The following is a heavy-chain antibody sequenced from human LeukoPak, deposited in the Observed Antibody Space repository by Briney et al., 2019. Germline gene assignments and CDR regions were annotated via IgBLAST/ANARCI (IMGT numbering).Heavy chain of an antibody. Sequence: SGGSLRLSCAASGFTFSSYAMSWVRQAPGKGLEWVSDISGSGGSTYYADSVKGRFTISRDNSKNTLYLQMHSLRAADTPVYYLAKGGAVSDYWGQGTLVTVSS. V-gene: IGHV3-23*01. CDR2: ISGSGGST. CDR3: AKGGAVSDY. J-gene: IGHJ4*02. D-gene: IGHD6-25*01. CDR1: GFTFSSYA.